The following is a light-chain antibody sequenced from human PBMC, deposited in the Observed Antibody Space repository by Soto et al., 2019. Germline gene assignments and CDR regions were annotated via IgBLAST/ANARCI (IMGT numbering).Light chain of an antibody. CDR2: DVG. CDR1: HSDIGYYNY. V-gene: IGLV2-14*03. Sequence: QSVLTQPASVSGSPGQSITISCTGTHSDIGYYNYVSWYQHVPGKAPKLLIYDVGSRPSGVSSRFSGSKSGNTASLAISGLQPEDEADYYCNSYREDHPRFYVFGTGTKVTVL. CDR3: NSYREDHPRFYV. J-gene: IGLJ1*01.